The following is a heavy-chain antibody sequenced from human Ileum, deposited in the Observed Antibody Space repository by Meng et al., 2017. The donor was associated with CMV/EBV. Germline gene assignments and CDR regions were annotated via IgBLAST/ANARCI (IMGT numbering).Heavy chain of an antibody. V-gene: IGHV4-59*01. CDR3: ARGEQQLPSLFDP. D-gene: IGHD6-13*01. Sequence: SETLSLTCTVSGGSISSYYWSWIRQPPGKGLEWIGYIYYSGSTNYNPSLKSRVTISVDTSKNQFSLKLSSVTAADTAVYYCARGEQQLPSLFDPWGQGTRVTVSS. CDR1: GGSISSYY. J-gene: IGHJ5*02. CDR2: IYYSGST.